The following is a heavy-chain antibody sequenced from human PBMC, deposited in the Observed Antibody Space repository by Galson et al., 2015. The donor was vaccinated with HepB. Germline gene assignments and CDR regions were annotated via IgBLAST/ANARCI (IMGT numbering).Heavy chain of an antibody. D-gene: IGHD6-13*01. J-gene: IGHJ4*02. Sequence: SLRLSCAASGSSFSSYAMTWVRQAPGKGLEWVSALSVSGGSTYYTDSVKGRFTISRDNSKNTLYLQMNSLRAEDTALYYCAKPLSSWSFDYWGQGTLVTVSS. V-gene: IGHV3-23*01. CDR3: AKPLSSWSFDY. CDR1: GSSFSSYA. CDR2: LSVSGGST.